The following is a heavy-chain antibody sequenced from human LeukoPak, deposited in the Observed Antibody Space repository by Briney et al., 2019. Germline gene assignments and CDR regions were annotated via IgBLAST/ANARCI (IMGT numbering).Heavy chain of an antibody. Sequence: GGSLRLSCAASGFTFSRYSMKGVRQAPGKGVEWVSYISSSRSNIYYADSVKGGYTIYRDNEKNSLDVKMNSLRAEDTAVYYCAIDEGFDYWGQGTLVTVSS. CDR3: AIDEGFDY. CDR2: ISSSRSNI. J-gene: IGHJ4*02. V-gene: IGHV3-48*01. CDR1: GFTFSRYS.